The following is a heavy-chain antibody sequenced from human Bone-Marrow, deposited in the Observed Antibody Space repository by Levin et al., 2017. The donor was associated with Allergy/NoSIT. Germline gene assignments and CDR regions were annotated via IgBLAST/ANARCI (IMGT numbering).Heavy chain of an antibody. CDR2: MNPNSGNT. Sequence: GESLKISCKASGYTFTSYDINWVRQATGQGLEWMGWMNPNSGNTGYAQKFQGRVTMTRNTSISTAYMELSSLRSEDTAVYYCARLLSADYGGYYYYYGMDVWGQGTTVTVSS. CDR1: GYTFTSYD. J-gene: IGHJ6*02. V-gene: IGHV1-8*01. CDR3: ARLLSADYGGYYYYYGMDV. D-gene: IGHD4-23*01.